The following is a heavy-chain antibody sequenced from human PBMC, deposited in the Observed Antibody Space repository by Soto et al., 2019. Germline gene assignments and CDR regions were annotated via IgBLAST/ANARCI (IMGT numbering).Heavy chain of an antibody. J-gene: IGHJ3*02. Sequence: QVQLVQSGAEVKKPGASVKVSCKASGYTFTSYYMHWVRQAPGQGLEWMGIINPSGGSTSYAQKFQGRVTMTRDTSTSTVYMELSSLRSEDTAVYYCARGVNNDYGDLNDAFDIWGQGTMVTVSS. D-gene: IGHD4-17*01. CDR1: GYTFTSYY. V-gene: IGHV1-46*03. CDR2: INPSGGST. CDR3: ARGVNNDYGDLNDAFDI.